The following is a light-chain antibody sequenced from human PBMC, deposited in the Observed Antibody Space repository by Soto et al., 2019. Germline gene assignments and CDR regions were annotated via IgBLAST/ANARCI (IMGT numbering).Light chain of an antibody. Sequence: EIVMTQSPATLSVSPCERATLSCSASQSVSSNLARYQQKPGQAPRLLIYGASTRATGIPARFSGSGSGTEFTLTISSLQSEDFAVYYCQQYNNWPPWTFGQGTKVDIK. CDR3: QQYNNWPPWT. CDR2: GAS. V-gene: IGKV3-15*01. CDR1: QSVSSN. J-gene: IGKJ1*01.